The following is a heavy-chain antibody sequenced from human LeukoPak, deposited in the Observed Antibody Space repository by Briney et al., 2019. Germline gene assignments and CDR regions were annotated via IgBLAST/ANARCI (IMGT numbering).Heavy chain of an antibody. D-gene: IGHD3-22*01. CDR2: ISAGGGST. Sequence: PGGSLRLSCEASAFTFSSHAMSWVRQTPGKGLEWVSAISAGGGSTHYADSVKGRFTISRDNSKNTLYLHMNSLRAEDTAVYFCAYYDSSGYYYGRLRYWGQGTPVTVSS. CDR1: AFTFSSHA. V-gene: IGHV3-23*01. J-gene: IGHJ4*02. CDR3: AYYDSSGYYYGRLRY.